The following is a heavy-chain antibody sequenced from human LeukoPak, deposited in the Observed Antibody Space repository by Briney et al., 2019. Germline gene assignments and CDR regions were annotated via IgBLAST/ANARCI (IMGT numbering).Heavy chain of an antibody. J-gene: IGHJ4*02. CDR2: IYYSGST. CDR3: ARDGYIYSSGYYYFDY. V-gene: IGHV4-59*12. CDR1: GGSISSYY. Sequence: SSETLSLTCTVSGGSISSYYWSWIRQPPGKGLEWIGYIYYSGSTNYNPSLKSRVTMSVDTSKNQFSLKLSSVTAADTAVYYCARDGYIYSSGYYYFDYWGQGTLVTVSS. D-gene: IGHD3-22*01.